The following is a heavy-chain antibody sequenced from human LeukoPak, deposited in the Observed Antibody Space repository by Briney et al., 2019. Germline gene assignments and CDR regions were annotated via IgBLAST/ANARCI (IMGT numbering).Heavy chain of an antibody. CDR2: ISGDGGST. D-gene: IGHD6-6*01. CDR3: AKDVYSSSSGGFDY. Sequence: GGSLRLSCAASGFTFDDYAMHWVRQDPGKGLKWVSLISGDGGSTYYADSVKGRFTISRDNSKNSLYLQMNSLRTEDTALYYCAKDVYSSSSGGFDYWGQGNLVTVSS. J-gene: IGHJ4*02. CDR1: GFTFDDYA. V-gene: IGHV3-43*02.